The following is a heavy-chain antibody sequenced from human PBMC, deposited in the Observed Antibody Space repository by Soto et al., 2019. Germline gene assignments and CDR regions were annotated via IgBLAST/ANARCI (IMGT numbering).Heavy chain of an antibody. Sequence: QVQLVQSGAEVKKPGSSVKVSCKASGGTFSSYTISWVRQAPGQGLEWMGRIIPILGIANYAQKFQGRVTITADKSTSTAYMELSSLRSEDTAVYYCARPSVVLWFEDGEGMDVWGQGTTVTVSS. CDR2: IIPILGIA. J-gene: IGHJ6*02. CDR3: ARPSVVLWFEDGEGMDV. D-gene: IGHD3-10*01. CDR1: GGTFSSYT. V-gene: IGHV1-69*02.